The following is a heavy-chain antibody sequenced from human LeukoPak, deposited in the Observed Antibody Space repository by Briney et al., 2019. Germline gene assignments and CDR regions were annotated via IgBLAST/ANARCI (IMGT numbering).Heavy chain of an antibody. V-gene: IGHV3-NL1*01. CDR2: INDRGSTI. Sequence: PGGSLRLSCDVSGFTFSSYSMNWVRQAPGRGLEWVSYINDRGSTIKYADSVEGRFTISRDNSKNTLYLQMNSLRAEDTAVYYCAKDHGDIWGQGTMVTVSS. CDR1: GFTFSSYS. J-gene: IGHJ3*02. CDR3: AKDHGDI.